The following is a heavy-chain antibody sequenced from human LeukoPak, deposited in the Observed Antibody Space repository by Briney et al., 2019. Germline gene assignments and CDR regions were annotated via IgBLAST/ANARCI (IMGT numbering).Heavy chain of an antibody. CDR2: IYYSGST. Sequence: ETLSLTCTVSGGSISSYYWSWIRQPPGKGLEWIGYIYYSGSTNYNPSLKSQVTISVDTSKNQFSLKLSSVTAADTAVYYCARYSQDYDILTGYYFRIHDYWGQGTLVTVSS. J-gene: IGHJ4*02. V-gene: IGHV4-59*01. CDR3: ARYSQDYDILTGYYFRIHDY. D-gene: IGHD3-9*01. CDR1: GGSISSYY.